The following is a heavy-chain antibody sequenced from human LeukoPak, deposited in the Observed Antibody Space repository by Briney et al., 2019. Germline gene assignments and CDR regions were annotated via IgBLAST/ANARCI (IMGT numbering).Heavy chain of an antibody. J-gene: IGHJ4*02. D-gene: IGHD3-22*01. V-gene: IGHV1-2*02. CDR2: INPNSGGT. Sequence: ASVKVSCKASGYTFTGYYMHWVRQAPGQGLEWMGWINPNSGGTNYAQKFQGRVTMTRGTSISTAYMELSRLRSDDTAVYYCARGGSGYYYPFDYWGRGTLVTVSS. CDR3: ARGGSGYYYPFDY. CDR1: GYTFTGYY.